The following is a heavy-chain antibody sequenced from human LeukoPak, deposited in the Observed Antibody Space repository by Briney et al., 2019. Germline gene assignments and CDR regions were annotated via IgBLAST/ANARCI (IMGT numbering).Heavy chain of an antibody. J-gene: IGHJ3*02. D-gene: IGHD6-19*01. Sequence: SVTVSCKASGGTLSSYAISWVRQAPGQGLEWMGGIIPIFGTANYAQKFQGRVTITADKSTNTAYMELSSLRSEDTAVYYCARDNGGWYDAFDIWGQGTMVTVSS. CDR1: GGTLSSYA. CDR2: IIPIFGTA. CDR3: ARDNGGWYDAFDI. V-gene: IGHV1-69*06.